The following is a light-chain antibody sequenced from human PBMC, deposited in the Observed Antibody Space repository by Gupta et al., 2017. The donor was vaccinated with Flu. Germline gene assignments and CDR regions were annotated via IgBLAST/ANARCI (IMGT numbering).Light chain of an antibody. CDR3: ASYTGSNTYV. CDR2: DVN. CDR1: TRDIGTYNY. J-gene: IGLJ1*01. Sequence: QSALTQPASVSGSPGQSITVSCTGTTRDIGTYNYVSWYQQLPGKAPKLMIYDVNYRPSGVSFRFSGSKSGNTASLTISELQPEDEAEYYCASYTGSNTYVFGSGTMVTVL. V-gene: IGLV2-14*03.